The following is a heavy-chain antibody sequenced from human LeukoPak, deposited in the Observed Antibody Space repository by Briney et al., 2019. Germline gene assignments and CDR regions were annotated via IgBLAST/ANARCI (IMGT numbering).Heavy chain of an antibody. CDR2: INTSTSNT. CDR3: ARVDSRHRRHNMNV. V-gene: IGHV1-18*01. J-gene: IGHJ6*03. CDR1: GYTFINYG. Sequence: ASVKVXCKPSGYTFINYGISWVRQAPGQGLEWMGWINTSTSNTNYAQKFQGRVTITTETYTNKVYMDMRSLTSDDTAMYYCARVDSRHRRHNMNVWGKGTTVTVSS. D-gene: IGHD6-6*01.